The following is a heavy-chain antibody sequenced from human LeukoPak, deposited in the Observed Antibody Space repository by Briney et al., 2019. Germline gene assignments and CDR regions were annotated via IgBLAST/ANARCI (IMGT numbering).Heavy chain of an antibody. CDR1: GFTFGDTW. J-gene: IGHJ4*02. CDR3: ATSYDMGWLIGY. V-gene: IGHV3-7*03. CDR2: IKQDGSEK. Sequence: GGSLRLSCAASGFTFGDTWMNWVRQVPGQGLEWVANIKQDGSEKFYVASVKGRFTISRDNGKSSLYLQMNSLRAEDTALYYCATSYDMGWLIGYWGQGTLVSVSS. D-gene: IGHD3/OR15-3a*01.